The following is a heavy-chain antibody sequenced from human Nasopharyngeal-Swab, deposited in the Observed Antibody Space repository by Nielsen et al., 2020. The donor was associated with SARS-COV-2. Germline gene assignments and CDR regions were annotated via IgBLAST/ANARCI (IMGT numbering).Heavy chain of an antibody. V-gene: IGHV3-23*01. CDR1: GLPFSSFA. D-gene: IGHD6-19*01. CDR3: ARHQGSSGWFFFDF. CDR2: ISTGAVST. Sequence: GDSLKITRAASGLPFSSFAMSWVRPAPAKGLEWVSAISTGAVSTFYAASVKGRFTISSDDSRTTLYLQMNSLRAEDTAVYYCARHQGSSGWFFFDFWGQGTLVTVSS. J-gene: IGHJ4*02.